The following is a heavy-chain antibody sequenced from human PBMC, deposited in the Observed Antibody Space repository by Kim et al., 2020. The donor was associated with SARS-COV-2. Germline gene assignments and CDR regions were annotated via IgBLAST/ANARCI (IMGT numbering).Heavy chain of an antibody. CDR3: ARGGRIAGFDY. J-gene: IGHJ4*02. CDR1: GGSFSGYY. Sequence: ETLSLTCAVYGGSFSGYYWSWIRQPPGKGLEWIGEINHSGSTNYNPSLKSRVTISVDTSKNQFSLKLSSVTAADTAVYYCARGGRIAGFDYWGQGTLVTVCS. CDR2: INHSGST. D-gene: IGHD2-15*01. V-gene: IGHV4-34*01.